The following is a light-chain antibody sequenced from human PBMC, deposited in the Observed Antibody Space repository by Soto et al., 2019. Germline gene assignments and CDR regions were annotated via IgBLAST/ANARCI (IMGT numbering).Light chain of an antibody. Sequence: QSVLTQPPSASGTPGQRVTISCSGSGSNIGSHDVYWYQHLPGTAPKVLIYRNDRRPSGVPDRFSASRSGTSASLAISGLRSEDEADYYCVAWDDSLSGRVFGGGTKLTVL. V-gene: IGLV1-47*02. CDR3: VAWDDSLSGRV. J-gene: IGLJ3*02. CDR1: GSNIGSHD. CDR2: RND.